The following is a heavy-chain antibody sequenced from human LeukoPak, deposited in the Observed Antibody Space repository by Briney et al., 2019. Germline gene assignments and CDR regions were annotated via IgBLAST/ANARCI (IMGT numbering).Heavy chain of an antibody. CDR2: ISGSADSRDYA. D-gene: IGHD4-17*01. V-gene: IGHV3-23*01. CDR3: AKFPCATGSVTRDY. Sequence: GGSLRLSCVASGFSFSRFAMSWVRQTPGKGLEWVATISGSADSRDYADYADSVKGRFTISRDNSKDTLWLEMNSLRVEDTALYYCAKFPCATGSVTRDYWGQGTLVTVPS. CDR1: GFSFSRFA. J-gene: IGHJ4*02.